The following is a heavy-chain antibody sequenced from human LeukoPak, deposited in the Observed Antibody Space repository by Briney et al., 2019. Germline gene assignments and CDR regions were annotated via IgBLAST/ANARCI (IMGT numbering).Heavy chain of an antibody. V-gene: IGHV4-59*12. CDR2: ISYSGST. CDR3: ASKQWLLPQGSWYFDL. Sequence: PSETLSLTCTVSGGSISSYYWSWIRQPPGKGLEWIGYISYSGSTNYNPSLKSRVTISIDTSKNQFSLKLSSVTAADTAVYYCASKQWLLPQGSWYFDLWGRGTLVTVSS. D-gene: IGHD6-19*01. CDR1: GGSISSYY. J-gene: IGHJ2*01.